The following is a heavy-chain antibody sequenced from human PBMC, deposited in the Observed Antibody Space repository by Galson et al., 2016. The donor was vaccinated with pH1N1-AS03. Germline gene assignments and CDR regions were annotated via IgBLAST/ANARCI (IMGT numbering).Heavy chain of an antibody. CDR3: ARVVAGRPFLIDY. CDR2: INPYSNNT. J-gene: IGHJ4*02. D-gene: IGHD6-6*01. CDR1: GYNFVTYG. Sequence: SVKVSCKASGYNFVTYGITWVRQGPGKGLEWMGWINPYSNNTNYAKKVQDRVTMTADTSTTTAHLDLRNLGSDDTAVYYCARVVAGRPFLIDYWGQGTLVIVSS. V-gene: IGHV1-18*01.